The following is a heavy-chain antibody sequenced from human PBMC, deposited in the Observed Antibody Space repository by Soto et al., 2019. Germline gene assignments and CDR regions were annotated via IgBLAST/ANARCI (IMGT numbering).Heavy chain of an antibody. Sequence: SETLSLTCTVSGGSIRSYYWSWIRQPPGKGLEWIGYIYYSGSTNYNPSLKSRVTISVDTSKNQFSLKLSSVTAADTAVYYCASLGDAASRYYYGMDVWGQGTTVT. CDR3: ASLGDAASRYYYGMDV. V-gene: IGHV4-59*08. J-gene: IGHJ6*02. CDR2: IYYSGST. D-gene: IGHD3-10*01. CDR1: GGSIRSYY.